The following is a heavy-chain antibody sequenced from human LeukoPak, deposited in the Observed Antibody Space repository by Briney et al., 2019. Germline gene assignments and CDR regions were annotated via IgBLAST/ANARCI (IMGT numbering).Heavy chain of an antibody. CDR2: IYRFGNT. V-gene: IGHV4-4*08. CDR3: AGRGQRYFRD. CDR1: GDSISSDY. J-gene: IGHJ1*01. Sequence: SETLSLTCTVSGDSISSDYWSWIRQPPGKGLEWIGYIYRFGNTDYNPYLMRRVTISLDTSKKQLSLNLTSVTAPDTAVYYCAGRGQRYFRDWGQGTLVTVSS.